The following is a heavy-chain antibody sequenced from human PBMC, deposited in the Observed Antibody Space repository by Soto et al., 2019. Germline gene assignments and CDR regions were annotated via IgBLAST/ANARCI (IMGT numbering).Heavy chain of an antibody. CDR3: ARESGSSWYRAFDL. V-gene: IGHV1-69*13. CDR2: IIPIFGRA. J-gene: IGHJ3*01. Sequence: SSVKVSGKASGGTFSSDAISWVRQAPGQGREWRGGIIPIFGRASYAQGFQGRVTMTADEGTSTAYMDLSSLRSEDTAVYYCARESGSSWYRAFDLWGQGTMVTVS. D-gene: IGHD6-13*01. CDR1: GGTFSSDA.